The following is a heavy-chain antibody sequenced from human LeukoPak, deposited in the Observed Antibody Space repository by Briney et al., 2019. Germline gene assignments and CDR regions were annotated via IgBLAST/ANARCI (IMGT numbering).Heavy chain of an antibody. J-gene: IGHJ4*02. CDR2: ISYDGSNK. CDR3: ARGGGSYPFFDY. Sequence: GGSLRLSCAASGFTFSSYAMHWVRQAPGKGLEWVAVISYDGSNKYYADSVKGRFTISRDNSKNTLYLQMNSLRAEDTAVYYCARGGGSYPFFDYWGQGSRVTVSS. CDR1: GFTFSSYA. V-gene: IGHV3-30-3*01. D-gene: IGHD1-26*01.